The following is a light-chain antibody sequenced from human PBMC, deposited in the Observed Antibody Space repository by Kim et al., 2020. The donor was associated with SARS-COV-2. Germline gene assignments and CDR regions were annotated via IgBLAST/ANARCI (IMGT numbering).Light chain of an antibody. CDR1: QSVSSN. CDR2: GAS. CDR3: QQYNNWRT. J-gene: IGKJ1*01. Sequence: SVSPGDRATLSCRASQSVSSNLAWYQQKPGQAPRLLIYGASTRATGIPARFSGSGSGTEFTLTISSLQSEDFAVYYCQQYNNWRTFGQGTKVDIK. V-gene: IGKV3-15*01.